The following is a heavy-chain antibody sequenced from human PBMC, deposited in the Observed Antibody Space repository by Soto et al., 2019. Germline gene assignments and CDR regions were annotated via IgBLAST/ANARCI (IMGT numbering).Heavy chain of an antibody. CDR1: GFSLTARPVG. CDR2: IYWSNDK. D-gene: IGHD3-3*01. Sequence: QITLKESGPTRVKPTQTLTLTCTFSGFSLTARPVGVGWIRQPPGKALERLALIYWSNDKHYSPLLKIRLNITQXXTXNXXVLTMTNMESVHTATYSCANRADLQGNWDGGYFDYWGAGVLVTVSS. CDR3: ANRADLQGNWDGGYFDY. V-gene: IGHV2-5*01. J-gene: IGHJ4*02.